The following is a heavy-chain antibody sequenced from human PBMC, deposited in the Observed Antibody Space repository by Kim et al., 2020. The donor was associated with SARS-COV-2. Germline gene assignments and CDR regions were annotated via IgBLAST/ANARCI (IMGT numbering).Heavy chain of an antibody. CDR2: IWYDGSNK. CDR3: AREGRGADFGVVTPLIPYYYYYYGMDV. CDR1: GFTFSSYG. D-gene: IGHD3-3*01. V-gene: IGHV3-33*01. Sequence: GGSLRLSCAASGFTFSSYGMHWVRQAPGKGLEWVAVIWYDGSNKYYADSVKGRFTISRDNSKNTLYLQMNSLRAEDTAVYYCAREGRGADFGVVTPLIPYYYYYYGMDVWGQGTTVTVSS. J-gene: IGHJ6*02.